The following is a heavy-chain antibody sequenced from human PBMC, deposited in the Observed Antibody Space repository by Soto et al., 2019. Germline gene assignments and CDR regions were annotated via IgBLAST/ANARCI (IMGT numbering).Heavy chain of an antibody. CDR3: AAFLGAHWYFDL. Sequence: KASETLSLTCTVSGGSFSSGRYYWSWMRQPPGMGLEWIGYIYNSGSTFYSPSLKSRVTMSVDTSKNQFSLKLSSVTAADTAVYYCAAFLGAHWYFDLWGRGTLVTVSS. CDR1: GGSFSSGRYY. D-gene: IGHD1-26*01. J-gene: IGHJ2*01. CDR2: IYNSGST. V-gene: IGHV4-30-4*01.